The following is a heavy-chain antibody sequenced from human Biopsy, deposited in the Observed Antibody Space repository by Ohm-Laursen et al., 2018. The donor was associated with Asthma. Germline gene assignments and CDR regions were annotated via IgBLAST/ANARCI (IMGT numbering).Heavy chain of an antibody. CDR1: GFTFSSYA. V-gene: IGHV3-30-3*01. D-gene: IGHD6-19*01. CDR3: AREGIAVAHFDY. CDR2: ISYDGSNK. Sequence: SLRPSCAASGFTFSSYAMHWVRQAPGKGLEWVAVISYDGSNKYYADSVKGRFTISRDNSKNTLYLQMNSLRAEDTAVYYCAREGIAVAHFDYWGQGTLVTVSS. J-gene: IGHJ4*02.